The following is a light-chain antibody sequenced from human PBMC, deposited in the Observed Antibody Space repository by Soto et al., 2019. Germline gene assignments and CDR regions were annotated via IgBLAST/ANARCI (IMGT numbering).Light chain of an antibody. CDR3: QHYNSYSEA. CDR1: QGIRHD. V-gene: IGKV1-17*01. J-gene: IGKJ1*01. CDR2: VES. Sequence: DIQMTQSPSSLSASVGDRVTISCRASQGIRHDLGWYQQKPGKAPKRLIYVESSLQSGVPSRFSGSGSGTEFTLTISSLQPDDFATYYCQHYNSYSEAFGQGTKADI.